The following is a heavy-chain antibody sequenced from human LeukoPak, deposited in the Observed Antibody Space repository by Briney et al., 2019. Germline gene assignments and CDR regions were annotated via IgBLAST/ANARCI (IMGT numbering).Heavy chain of an antibody. J-gene: IGHJ3*02. Sequence: AETLSLTCPVSGGSISSYYWSWIRQPPGKGLEWIGYIYTSGSTNYNPSLKIRVTISVDTSKHQLSLKLSSVTATDTAVYYCARHPVSHAFDIWGQGTMVTVSS. CDR1: GGSISSYY. CDR3: ARHPVSHAFDI. V-gene: IGHV4-4*09. D-gene: IGHD1-14*01. CDR2: IYTSGST.